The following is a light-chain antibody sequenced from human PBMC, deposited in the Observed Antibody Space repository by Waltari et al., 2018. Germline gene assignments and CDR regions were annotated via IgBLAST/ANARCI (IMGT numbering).Light chain of an antibody. CDR3: QQYNKWPLT. Sequence: EVVMTQSPASLSVSPGERATLSCRASQSVGSNLAWYQQKLGPAPGLLIYGASTRATGIPARFSGSGSGTEFTLTISSLQSEDFAVYFCQQYNKWPLTFGGGTKVEI. V-gene: IGKV3-15*01. CDR1: QSVGSN. CDR2: GAS. J-gene: IGKJ4*01.